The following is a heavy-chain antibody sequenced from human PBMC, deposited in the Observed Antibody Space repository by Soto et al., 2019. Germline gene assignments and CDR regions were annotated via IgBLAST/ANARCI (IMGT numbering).Heavy chain of an antibody. Sequence: EVQLLESGGGLVQPGGSLRLSCAASGFTFSSYAMSWVRQAPGKGLEWVSAISGSGGSTYYADSVKGRFTISTDNSKNTLYLQMNSLRAEDTAVYYCAKDQTPHCDILTGYYFDYWGQGTLVTVSS. CDR3: AKDQTPHCDILTGYYFDY. V-gene: IGHV3-23*01. J-gene: IGHJ4*02. CDR2: ISGSGGST. D-gene: IGHD3-9*01. CDR1: GFTFSSYA.